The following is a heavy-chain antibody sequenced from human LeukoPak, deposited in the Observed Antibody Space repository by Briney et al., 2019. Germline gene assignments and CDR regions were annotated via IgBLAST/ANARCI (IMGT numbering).Heavy chain of an antibody. J-gene: IGHJ4*02. CDR1: GGSISSSSYY. CDR3: ARLASMTAREYYFDY. D-gene: IGHD3-10*01. V-gene: IGHV4-39*01. CDR2: IYYSGST. Sequence: PSETLSLTCTVSGGSISSSSYYWGWIRQPPGKGLEWIGSIYYSGSTYYNPSLKSRVTISVDTSKNQFSLKLSSVTAADTAVYYCARLASMTAREYYFDYWGQGTLVTVSS.